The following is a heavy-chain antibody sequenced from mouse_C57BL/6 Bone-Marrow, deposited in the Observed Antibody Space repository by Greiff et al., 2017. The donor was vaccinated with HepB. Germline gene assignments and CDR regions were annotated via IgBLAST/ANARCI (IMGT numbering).Heavy chain of an antibody. J-gene: IGHJ4*01. CDR3: VKSYYAMDY. V-gene: IGHV10-1*01. Sequence: EVKLMESGGGLVQPKGSLKLSCAASGFSFNTYAMNWVRQAPGKGLEWVARIRSKSNNYATYYADSVKDRFTISRDDSESMLYLQMNNLKTEDTAMYYCVKSYYAMDYWGQGTSVTVSS. CDR2: IRSKSNNYAT. CDR1: GFSFNTYA.